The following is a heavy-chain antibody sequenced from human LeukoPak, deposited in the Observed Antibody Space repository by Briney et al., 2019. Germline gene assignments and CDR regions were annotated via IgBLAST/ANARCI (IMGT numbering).Heavy chain of an antibody. CDR1: GGTFSSYA. J-gene: IGHJ5*02. CDR3: ARDQYSSSWYWFDP. V-gene: IGHV1-69*13. Sequence: SVMVSCKASGGTFSSYAISWVRQAPGQGLEWLGGIIPIFGTANYAQKFQGRVTITADESTSTAYMELSSLRSEDTAVYYCARDQYSSSWYWFDPWGQGTLVTVSS. D-gene: IGHD6-13*01. CDR2: IIPIFGTA.